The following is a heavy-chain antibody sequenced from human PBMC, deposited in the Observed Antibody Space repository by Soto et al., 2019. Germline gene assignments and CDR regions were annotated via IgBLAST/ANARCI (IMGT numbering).Heavy chain of an antibody. V-gene: IGHV4-59*08. CDR1: GGSISSYY. J-gene: IGHJ6*03. Sequence: SETLSLTCTVSGGSISSYYWSWIRQPPGKGLEWIGYIYYSGSTNYNPSLKSRVTISVDTSKNQFSLKLSSVTAADTAVYYCARHNRYDFWSGRPYYYYYMDVWGKGTTVTV. CDR2: IYYSGST. D-gene: IGHD3-3*01. CDR3: ARHNRYDFWSGRPYYYYYMDV.